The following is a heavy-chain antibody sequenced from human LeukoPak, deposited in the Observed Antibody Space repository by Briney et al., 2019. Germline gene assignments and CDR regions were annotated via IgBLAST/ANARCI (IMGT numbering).Heavy chain of an antibody. V-gene: IGHV1-18*01. CDR3: ARDQYYDSSGYSGPYDAFDI. CDR2: ISAYNGNT. D-gene: IGHD3-22*01. J-gene: IGHJ3*02. Sequence: GASVKVSCKASGGTFSSYAISWVRQAPGQGLEWMGWISAYNGNTNYAQKLQGRVTMTTDTSTSTAYMELRSLRSDDTAVYYCARDQYYDSSGYSGPYDAFDIWGQGTMVTVSS. CDR1: GGTFSSYA.